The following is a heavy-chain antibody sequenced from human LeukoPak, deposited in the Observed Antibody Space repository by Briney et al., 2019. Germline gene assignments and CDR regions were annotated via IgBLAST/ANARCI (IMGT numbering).Heavy chain of an antibody. V-gene: IGHV3-23*01. CDR3: ARDQGRDGYRNQYYFDY. CDR2: ISGSGSGGST. D-gene: IGHD5-24*01. J-gene: IGHJ4*02. Sequence: GGSLRLSCAASGFTFSSSAMSWVRQAPGKGLEWVSNISGSGSGGSTYYADSVKGRFTISRDNSKNTLYLQMNSLRAEDTAVYYCARDQGRDGYRNQYYFDYWGQGTLVTVSS. CDR1: GFTFSSSA.